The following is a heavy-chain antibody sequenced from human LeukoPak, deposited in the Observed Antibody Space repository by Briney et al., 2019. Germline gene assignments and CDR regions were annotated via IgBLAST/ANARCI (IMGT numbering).Heavy chain of an antibody. J-gene: IGHJ6*04. CDR1: GGSFSGYY. Sequence: SETLSLTCAVYGGSFSGYYWSWLRQPPGKRLEWIGEINHSGSTNYNPSLKSRVTISVDTSKNQFSLKLSSVTAADTAVYYCARVFLFMVPSRRYYGMDVWGKGTTVTVSS. CDR2: INHSGST. V-gene: IGHV4-34*01. CDR3: ARVFLFMVPSRRYYGMDV. D-gene: IGHD3-10*01.